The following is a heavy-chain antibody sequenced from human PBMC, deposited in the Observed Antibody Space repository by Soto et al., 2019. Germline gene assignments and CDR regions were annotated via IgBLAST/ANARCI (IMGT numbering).Heavy chain of an antibody. V-gene: IGHV3-21*01. Sequence: EVQLVESGGGLVKPGGSLRLSCAASGLTFNTYSMNWVRQAPGKGLEWVSSISGSSMSIYYADSVKGRFTISRDNAKNSLYLQMNNLRADDTAVYYCARDGYDILTAFDYWGQGTLVTVSS. CDR3: ARDGYDILTAFDY. CDR1: GLTFNTYS. D-gene: IGHD3-9*01. CDR2: ISGSSMSI. J-gene: IGHJ4*02.